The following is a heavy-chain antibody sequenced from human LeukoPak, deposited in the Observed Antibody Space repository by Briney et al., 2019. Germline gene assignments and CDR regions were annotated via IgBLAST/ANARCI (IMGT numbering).Heavy chain of an antibody. J-gene: IGHJ4*02. D-gene: IGHD1-1*01. CDR1: GFTFDSFA. CDR3: AKGDWNDVPRDS. Sequence: PGGSLRLSCATSGFTFDSFAMHWVRQVPGKGLEWISFISGDGINTYYAGSVKGRFTISRDNSKYSLYLQMDTLKTEDSALYYCAKGDWNDVPRDSWGQGTLVTVSS. V-gene: IGHV3-43*02. CDR2: ISGDGINT.